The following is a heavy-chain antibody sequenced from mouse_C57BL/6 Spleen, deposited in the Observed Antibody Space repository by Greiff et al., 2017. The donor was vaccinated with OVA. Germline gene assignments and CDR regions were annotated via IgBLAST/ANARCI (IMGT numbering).Heavy chain of an antibody. CDR2: ISNGGGST. D-gene: IGHD1-1*01. V-gene: IGHV5-12*01. CDR3: ARRENYYGSSWDYYAMDY. J-gene: IGHJ4*01. CDR1: GFTFSDYY. Sequence: EVQLVESGGGLVQPGGSLKLSCAASGFTFSDYYMYWVRQTPEKRLEWVAYISNGGGSTYYPDTVKGRFTISRDNAKNTLYLQMSRLKSEDTAMYYCARRENYYGSSWDYYAMDYWGQGTSVTVSS.